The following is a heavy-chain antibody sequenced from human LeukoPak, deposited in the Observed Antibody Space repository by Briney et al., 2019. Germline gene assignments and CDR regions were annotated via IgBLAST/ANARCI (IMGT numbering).Heavy chain of an antibody. CDR3: ARGYGTDFDY. Sequence: SETLSLTCAVYGGSFSGYYWSWIRQPPGKGLEWIGEINHSGSTNYNPSLKSRVTISVDTSKNQFSLKLSSVTAADTAVYNCARGYGTDFDYWGQGTLVTVSS. D-gene: IGHD4-17*01. CDR2: INHSGST. J-gene: IGHJ4*02. CDR1: GGSFSGYY. V-gene: IGHV4-34*01.